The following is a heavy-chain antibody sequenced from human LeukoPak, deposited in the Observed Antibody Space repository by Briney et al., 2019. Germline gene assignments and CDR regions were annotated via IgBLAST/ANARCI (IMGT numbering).Heavy chain of an antibody. CDR3: ARVKGILSGYPHLDY. Sequence: QPGGSLRLSCAASGFTFSSYWMSWVRQAPGKGLEWVANIKQDGSEKYYVDSVKGRFTISRDNAKNSLYLQMNSLRAEDTAVYYCARVKGILSGYPHLDYWGQGSLVTVSS. J-gene: IGHJ4*02. CDR2: IKQDGSEK. D-gene: IGHD3-9*01. CDR1: GFTFSSYW. V-gene: IGHV3-7*01.